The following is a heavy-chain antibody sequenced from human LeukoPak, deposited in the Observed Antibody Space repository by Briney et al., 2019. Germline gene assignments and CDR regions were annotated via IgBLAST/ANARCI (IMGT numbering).Heavy chain of an antibody. V-gene: IGHV1-2*02. Sequence: ASVKVSCKASGYSFTAYYIHWVRQTPGKGLEWVGWINSNTGGTKYAQKFQDRVTVTRDKSISTVHVELSSLRSDDTAVYFCARDVLGYNSSSSDWGQGTPVSVSS. CDR3: ARDVLGYNSSSSD. CDR1: GYSFTAYY. J-gene: IGHJ4*02. CDR2: INSNTGGT. D-gene: IGHD5-24*01.